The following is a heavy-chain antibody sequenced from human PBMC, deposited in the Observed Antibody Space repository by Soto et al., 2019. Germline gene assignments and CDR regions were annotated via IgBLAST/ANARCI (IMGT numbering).Heavy chain of an antibody. J-gene: IGHJ4*02. Sequence: SGPTLVNPTQTLTLTCTFSGFSLNTRGMCVSWIRQPPGKALEWLALIDWDDDKYYSTSLKTRLTISKDTSDNLVFLAMTNMDPVDTATYYCARAYRNYGDYDNWSQGALVTVSS. V-gene: IGHV2-70*01. CDR3: ARAYRNYGDYDN. D-gene: IGHD4-17*01. CDR1: GFSLNTRGMC. CDR2: IDWDDDK.